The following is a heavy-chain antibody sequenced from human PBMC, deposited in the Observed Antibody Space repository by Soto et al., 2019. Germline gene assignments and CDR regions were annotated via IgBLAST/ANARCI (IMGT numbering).Heavy chain of an antibody. CDR3: FLEVEDHHDYSNSSGWERLFDY. V-gene: IGHV4-34*01. CDR2: INHSGST. D-gene: IGHD4-4*01. J-gene: IGHJ4*02. Sequence: PSETLSLTCAVYGGSCSGYYWSWIRQPPGKGLEWIGEINHSGSTNYNPSLKSRVTISVDTSKNQFSLKLSSVTAADTAVYYCFLEVEDHHDYSNSSGWERLFDYWGQGTLVTVSS. CDR1: GGSCSGYY.